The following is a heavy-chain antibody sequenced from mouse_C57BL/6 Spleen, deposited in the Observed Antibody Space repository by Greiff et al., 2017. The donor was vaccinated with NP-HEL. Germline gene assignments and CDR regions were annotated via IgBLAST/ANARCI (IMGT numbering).Heavy chain of an antibody. CDR3: ARDRPYYSNWDFDY. V-gene: IGHV5-4*01. CDR2: ISDGGSYT. D-gene: IGHD2-5*01. J-gene: IGHJ2*01. CDR1: GFTFSSYA. Sequence: EVQLVESGGGLVKPGGSLKLSCAASGFTFSSYAMSWVRQTPEKRLEWVATISDGGSYTYYPDNVKGRFTISRDNAKNNLYLQMSHLKSEDTAMYYCARDRPYYSNWDFDYWGQGTTLTVSS.